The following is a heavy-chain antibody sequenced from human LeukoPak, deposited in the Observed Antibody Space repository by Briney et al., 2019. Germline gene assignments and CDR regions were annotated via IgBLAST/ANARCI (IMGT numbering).Heavy chain of an antibody. J-gene: IGHJ6*03. V-gene: IGHV4-39*01. Sequence: PSETLSLTCTVSGGSISSGNYYWTWIRQPAGKGLEWIGTIYYSGSTYYNPSLTSRVTISVDTSKNQFSLKLSSVTAADTAVYYCARHKDYYYSYMDVWGKGTTVTISS. CDR1: GGSISSGNYY. CDR2: IYYSGST. CDR3: ARHKDYYYSYMDV.